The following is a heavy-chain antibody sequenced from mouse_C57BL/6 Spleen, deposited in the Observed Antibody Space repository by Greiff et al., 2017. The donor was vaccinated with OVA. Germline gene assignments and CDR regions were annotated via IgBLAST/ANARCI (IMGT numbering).Heavy chain of an antibody. CDR3: ARGAYYYGSGAMDY. V-gene: IGHV1-64*01. J-gene: IGHJ4*01. CDR1: GYTFTSYW. Sequence: QVQLQQPGAELVKPGASVKLSCKASGYTFTSYWMHWVKQRPGQGLEWIGMIHPNSGSTNYNEKFKSKATLTVDKSSSTAYMQLSSLTSEDSAVYYCARGAYYYGSGAMDYWGQGTSVTVSS. CDR2: IHPNSGST. D-gene: IGHD1-1*01.